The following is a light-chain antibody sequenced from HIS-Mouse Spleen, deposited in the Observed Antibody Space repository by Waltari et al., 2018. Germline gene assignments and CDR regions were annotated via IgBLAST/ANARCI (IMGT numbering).Light chain of an antibody. Sequence: EIVLTQSPATLSLSPGERATLSCRACQSVSSYLAWYQQKPGQAPRLLLYDASNRATGIPARFSGSGSGTDFTLTISSLEPEDFAVYYCQQRSNWPTFGGGTKVEIK. J-gene: IGKJ4*01. CDR3: QQRSNWPT. CDR1: QSVSSY. V-gene: IGKV3-11*01. CDR2: DAS.